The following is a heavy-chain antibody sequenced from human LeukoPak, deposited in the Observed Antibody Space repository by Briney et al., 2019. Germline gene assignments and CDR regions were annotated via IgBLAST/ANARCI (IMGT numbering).Heavy chain of an antibody. CDR1: GFTVSSNY. D-gene: IGHD3-10*01. CDR2: IYSGGST. Sequence: GGSLRLSCAASGFTVSSNYMSWVRQAPGKGLEWVSDIYSGGSTYYADSVKGRFTISRDNSKNTLYLQMNSLRAEDTAVYYCARDPSYGSGSPYYFDYWGQGTLVSVSS. CDR3: ARDPSYGSGSPYYFDY. J-gene: IGHJ4*02. V-gene: IGHV3-66*01.